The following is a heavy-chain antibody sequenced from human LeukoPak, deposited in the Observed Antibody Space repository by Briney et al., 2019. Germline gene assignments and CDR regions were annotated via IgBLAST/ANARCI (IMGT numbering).Heavy chain of an antibody. D-gene: IGHD3-9*01. Sequence: ASVKVSCKASGGTFSSYAISWVRQAPGQGLEWMGGIIPIFGTANYAQKFQGRVTITADESTSTAYMELSSLRSEDTAVYYCARAPYDILTVHEYYYYGMDVWGKGTTVTVSS. J-gene: IGHJ6*04. CDR2: IIPIFGTA. CDR3: ARAPYDILTVHEYYYYGMDV. V-gene: IGHV1-69*13. CDR1: GGTFSSYA.